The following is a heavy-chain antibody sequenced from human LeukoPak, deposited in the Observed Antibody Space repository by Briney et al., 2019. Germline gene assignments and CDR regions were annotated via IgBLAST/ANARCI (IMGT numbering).Heavy chain of an antibody. D-gene: IGHD5-12*01. CDR2: IYDSGST. CDR1: GASISSYY. CDR3: AAHTAGRGSGY. V-gene: IGHV4-59*08. Sequence: SETLSLTCSVSGASISSYYWSWIRQPPGKGLEWIGHIYDSGSTKYNPSLKSRVTISVDTSKNQSSLTLSSVTAADTDVYYCAAHTAGRGSGYWGQGILVAVSS. J-gene: IGHJ4*02.